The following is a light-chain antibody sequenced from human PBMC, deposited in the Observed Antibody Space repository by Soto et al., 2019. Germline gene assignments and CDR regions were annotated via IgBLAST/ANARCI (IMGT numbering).Light chain of an antibody. CDR2: RNN. V-gene: IGLV1-47*01. Sequence: QSVLTQPPSASGTPGQRVTISCSGSSSNIGSNYVYWYQQLPGTAPKLLIYRNNQRPSGVPDRLSGSKSGTSASLAISGLRSEDEADYYCAAWDDSLSGSWVFGGGTKLTVL. CDR1: SSNIGSNY. J-gene: IGLJ3*02. CDR3: AAWDDSLSGSWV.